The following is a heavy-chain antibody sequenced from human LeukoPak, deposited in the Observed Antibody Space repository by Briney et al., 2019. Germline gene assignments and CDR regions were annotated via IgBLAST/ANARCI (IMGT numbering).Heavy chain of an antibody. V-gene: IGHV3-7*01. CDR2: IKQDGSER. D-gene: IGHD3-10*01. CDR1: GFTFSSYW. Sequence: GGSLRLSCAASGFTFSSYWMSWVRQAPGKGLEWVANIKQDGSERYYVDSVKGRFTISRDNAKNSLYLQMNSLIFEDTAVYYCAKDSRGYYSYMDVWGKGTTVTVSS. J-gene: IGHJ6*03. CDR3: AKDSRGYYSYMDV.